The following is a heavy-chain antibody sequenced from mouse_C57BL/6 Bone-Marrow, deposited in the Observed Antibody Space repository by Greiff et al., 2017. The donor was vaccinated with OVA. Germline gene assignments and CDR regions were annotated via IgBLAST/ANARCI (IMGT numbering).Heavy chain of an antibody. Sequence: VQLQQSGPGLVKPSQSLSLTCSVTGYSITSGYYWNWIRQFPGNKLEWMGYISYDGSNNYNPSLKNRISITRDTSKNQFFLKLNSVTTEDTATXYCARGYDPYYFDYWGQGTTLTVSS. CDR2: ISYDGSN. CDR3: ARGYDPYYFDY. V-gene: IGHV3-6*01. D-gene: IGHD2-10*02. J-gene: IGHJ2*01. CDR1: GYSITSGYY.